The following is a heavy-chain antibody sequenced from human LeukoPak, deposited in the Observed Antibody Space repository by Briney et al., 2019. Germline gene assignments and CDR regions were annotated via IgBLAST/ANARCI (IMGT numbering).Heavy chain of an antibody. CDR1: GGSISSYY. Sequence: SETLSLTCTVSGGSISSYYWSWIRQPPVKGLEWIGYIYYSGSTNYNPSLKSRVTISVDTSKNQFSLKLSSVTAADTAVYYCATTRREDGSGSFDYWGQGTLVTVSS. V-gene: IGHV4-59*08. D-gene: IGHD3-10*01. J-gene: IGHJ4*02. CDR3: ATTRREDGSGSFDY. CDR2: IYYSGST.